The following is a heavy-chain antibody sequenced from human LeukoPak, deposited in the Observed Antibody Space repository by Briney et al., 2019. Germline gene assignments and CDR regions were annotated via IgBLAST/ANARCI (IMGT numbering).Heavy chain of an antibody. V-gene: IGHV4-34*01. CDR3: ARINWNSDP. Sequence: SETLSLTCTVSGGSISSHYWSWIRQPPGKGLEWIGEINHSGSTNYNPSLKSRVTISVDTSKNQFSLKLSSVTAADTAVYYCARINWNSDPWGQGTLVTVSS. D-gene: IGHD1-7*01. CDR1: GGSISSHY. J-gene: IGHJ5*02. CDR2: INHSGST.